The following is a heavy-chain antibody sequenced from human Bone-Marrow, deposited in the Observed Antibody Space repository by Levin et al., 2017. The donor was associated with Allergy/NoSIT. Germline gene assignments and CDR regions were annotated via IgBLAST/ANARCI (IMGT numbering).Heavy chain of an antibody. V-gene: IGHV3-30*18. CDR3: AKSGFHSYFYMDV. Sequence: LSLTCAASGFSFNIYGMHWVRQAPGKGLEWVSFISYDGSQKNYADSVKGRFTISRDNSQTTLYLQMDSLRTDDTAVYYCAKSGFHSYFYMDVWGKGTAVTVSS. D-gene: IGHD5-12*01. J-gene: IGHJ6*03. CDR1: GFSFNIYG. CDR2: ISYDGSQK.